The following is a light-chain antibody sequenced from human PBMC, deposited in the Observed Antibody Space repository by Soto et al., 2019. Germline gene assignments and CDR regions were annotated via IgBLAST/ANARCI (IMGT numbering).Light chain of an antibody. V-gene: IGLV1-51*01. CDR1: GSNIGTNY. J-gene: IGLJ3*02. Sequence: QYVLTQPPSVSAAPGQTVTISCSGSGSNIGTNYISWYQQVPGTAPKLLIYDNNKRPSGIPDRFSGSNSGTSATLGITGLQTGDEADYYCATWDSSLSLWMFCGGTKLTVL. CDR2: DNN. CDR3: ATWDSSLSLWM.